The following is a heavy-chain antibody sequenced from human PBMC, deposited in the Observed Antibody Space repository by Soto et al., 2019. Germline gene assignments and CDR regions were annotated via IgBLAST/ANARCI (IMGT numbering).Heavy chain of an antibody. CDR2: ISGSVVST. CDR3: AKSNIVVVVVDAFDI. Sequence: EVQLLESGGGLVQPGGSLRLSCAASGFTFSSYAMSWVRQAPGKGLEWVSAISGSVVSTYYADSVKGRFTISRDNSKNTLYLQMKRLRAEDTAVYYCAKSNIVVVVVDAFDIWGQGTMVTVSS. V-gene: IGHV3-23*01. CDR1: GFTFSSYA. J-gene: IGHJ3*02. D-gene: IGHD2-15*01.